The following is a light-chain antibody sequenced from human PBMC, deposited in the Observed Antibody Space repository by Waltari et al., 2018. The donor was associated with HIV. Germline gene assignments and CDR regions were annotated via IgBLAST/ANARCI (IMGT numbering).Light chain of an antibody. V-gene: IGLV2-23*02. J-gene: IGLJ1*01. CDR1: SSDVGAYNY. CDR3: CSYAGSSTYV. Sequence: QSALTQPASVSGSPGQSITISCTGTSSDVGAYNYVSLYQQHPGKAPTLMIYDVTKRASGVSNRFSGSKSANTASLTISGLQAEDEADYYCCSYAGSSTYVFGSGTKVTVL. CDR2: DVT.